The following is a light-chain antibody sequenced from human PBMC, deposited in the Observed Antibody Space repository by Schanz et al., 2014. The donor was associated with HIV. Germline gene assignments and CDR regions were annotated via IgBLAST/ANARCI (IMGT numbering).Light chain of an antibody. CDR2: GAS. Sequence: ELVMTQSPATLSVSPGERVTLSCRASQSVGSDLAWYQQKPGQAPRLLIYGASIRATGIPDRFSASGSGTDFTLTISRLEPEDFAVYYCQQYGSRFTFGPGTKVDIK. CDR3: QQYGSRFT. V-gene: IGKV3-20*01. J-gene: IGKJ3*01. CDR1: QSVGSD.